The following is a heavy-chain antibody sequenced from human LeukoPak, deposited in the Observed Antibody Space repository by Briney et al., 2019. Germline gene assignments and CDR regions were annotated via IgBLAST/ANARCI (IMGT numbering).Heavy chain of an antibody. CDR2: IYYSGST. CDR1: GGSISSGDYY. Sequence: SQTLSLTCTVSGGSISSGDYYWSWIRQPPGKGLEWIGYIYYSGSTYYNPSLKSRVTISVDTSKNQFSLKLSSVTAADTAVYYCARGSPYGDYRYFDYWGQGTLVTVSS. D-gene: IGHD4-17*01. J-gene: IGHJ4*02. CDR3: ARGSPYGDYRYFDY. V-gene: IGHV4-30-4*01.